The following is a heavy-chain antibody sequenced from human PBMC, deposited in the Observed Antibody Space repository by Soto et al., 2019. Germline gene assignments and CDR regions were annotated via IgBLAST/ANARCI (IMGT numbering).Heavy chain of an antibody. D-gene: IGHD5-18*01. CDR3: ARGRGYSYGYYYYYYGMDV. Sequence: SETLSLTCAVYGGSFSGYYWSWIRQPPGKGLEWIGEINHSGSTNYNPSLKSRVTISVDTSKNQFSLKLSSVTAADTAVYYCARGRGYSYGYYYYYYGMDVWGQETTVTVSS. J-gene: IGHJ6*02. CDR2: INHSGST. CDR1: GGSFSGYY. V-gene: IGHV4-34*01.